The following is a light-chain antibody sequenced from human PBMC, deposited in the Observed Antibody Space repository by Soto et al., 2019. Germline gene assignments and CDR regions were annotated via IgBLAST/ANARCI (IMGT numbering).Light chain of an antibody. Sequence: FLVTQSPGTLSLSPGERATLSCRASQTVRNNYLAWYQQKPGQAPRLLIYDASSRATGIPDRFSGGESGTDFTLTISRLQPEDFAVYYCQQFSSYPLTFGGGTKVDIK. CDR1: QTVRNNY. V-gene: IGKV3-20*01. CDR3: QQFSSYPLT. CDR2: DAS. J-gene: IGKJ4*01.